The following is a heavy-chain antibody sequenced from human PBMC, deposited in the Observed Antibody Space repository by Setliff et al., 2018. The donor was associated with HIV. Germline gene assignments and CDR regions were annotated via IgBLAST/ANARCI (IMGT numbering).Heavy chain of an antibody. D-gene: IGHD3-22*01. CDR2: IYGSGST. J-gene: IGHJ4*02. CDR3: ARLRITMIMMLNYFDY. Sequence: PSETLSLTCAVSGDSIGTYSWHWLRQPPGKGLEWIGYIYGSGSTYYNPSLKSRVTISVDTSENQFSLRLNSVTAADTAVYFCARLRITMIMMLNYFDYWGQGTLVTVYS. V-gene: IGHV4-4*08. CDR1: GDSIGTYS.